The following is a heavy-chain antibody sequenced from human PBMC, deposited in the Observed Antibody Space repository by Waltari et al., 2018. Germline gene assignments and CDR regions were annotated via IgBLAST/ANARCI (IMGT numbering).Heavy chain of an antibody. CDR3: AGGRYSQQLVPYYFDY. CDR2: IIPIFGTA. V-gene: IGHV1-69*01. J-gene: IGHJ4*02. D-gene: IGHD6-13*01. CDR1: GGTFSSYA. Sequence: QVQLVQSGAEVKKPGSSVKVSCKASGGTFSSYAISWVRQAPGQGLEWMGGIIPIFGTANYAQKFQGRVTITADESTSTADMELSSLRSEDTAVYYCAGGRYSQQLVPYYFDYWGQGTLVTVSS.